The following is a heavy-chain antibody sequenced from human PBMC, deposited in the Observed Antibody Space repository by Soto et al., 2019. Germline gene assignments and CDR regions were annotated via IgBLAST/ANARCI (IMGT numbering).Heavy chain of an antibody. CDR3: ARDKITGLFDY. V-gene: IGHV4-34*01. J-gene: IGHJ4*02. D-gene: IGHD2-8*02. Sequence: QVQLQQWGAGLLKPSETLSLTCAVYGGSFSGYSWTWIRQPPGTGLEWVGEINHSGSTNYNPSLKGRVSISVDPSKNQFSLTLTSVTAADTAVYYCARDKITGLFDYWGQGTLVTVSS. CDR1: GGSFSGYS. CDR2: INHSGST.